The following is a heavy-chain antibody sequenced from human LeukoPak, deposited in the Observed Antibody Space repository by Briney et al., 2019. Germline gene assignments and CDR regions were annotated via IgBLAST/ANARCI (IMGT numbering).Heavy chain of an antibody. CDR1: GYTFTSYY. CDR3: ARERVEMATIGDFDY. Sequence: ASVKVSCKASGYTFTSYYMHWVRQAPGQGLEWMGLINPTGGSTGYAQKFQGRVTMTRDMSTSTDYMELSSLRSEDTAIYYCARERVEMATIGDFDYWGQGTLVTVSS. J-gene: IGHJ4*02. D-gene: IGHD5-24*01. V-gene: IGHV1-46*01. CDR2: INPTGGST.